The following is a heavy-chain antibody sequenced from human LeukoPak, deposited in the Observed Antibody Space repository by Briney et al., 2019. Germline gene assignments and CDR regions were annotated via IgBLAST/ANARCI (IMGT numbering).Heavy chain of an antibody. CDR2: IKQDGSEK. CDR3: ARARIDYYDSSGYYTSFAFDI. Sequence: GGSLRLSCAASGFTFSSYWMSWVRQAPGKGLEWVANIKQDGSEKYYVDSVKGRFTISRDNAKNSLYLQMNSLRAEDTAVYYCARARIDYYDSSGYYTSFAFDIWGQGTMVTVSS. D-gene: IGHD3-22*01. J-gene: IGHJ3*02. V-gene: IGHV3-7*01. CDR1: GFTFSSYW.